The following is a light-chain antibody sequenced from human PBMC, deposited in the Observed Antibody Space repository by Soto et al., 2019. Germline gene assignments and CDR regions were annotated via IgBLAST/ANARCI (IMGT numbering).Light chain of an antibody. V-gene: IGLV2-14*03. J-gene: IGLJ1*01. CDR3: SSYTTSSPLGV. Sequence: QSLLTQPASVSGSPGQSITISCTGTSSDVGGYEYVSWYQQHPGKAPNRIIYDVSDRPSGVSNRFSGSKSGNTASLAISGLQAEAEADYYCSSYTTSSPLGVFGTGTKVTVL. CDR1: SSDVGGYEY. CDR2: DVS.